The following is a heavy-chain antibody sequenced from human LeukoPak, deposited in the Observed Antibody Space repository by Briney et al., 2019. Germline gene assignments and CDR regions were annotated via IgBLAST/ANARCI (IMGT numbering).Heavy chain of an antibody. Sequence: GGSLRLSCAASGFTFSSYSMNWVRQAPGKGLEWVSSISSSSSYIYYADSVKGRFTISRDIAKNSLYLQMNSLRAEDTAVYYCARALYSSSWYYFDYWGQGTLVTVSS. V-gene: IGHV3-21*01. CDR1: GFTFSSYS. J-gene: IGHJ4*02. D-gene: IGHD6-13*01. CDR3: ARALYSSSWYYFDY. CDR2: ISSSSSYI.